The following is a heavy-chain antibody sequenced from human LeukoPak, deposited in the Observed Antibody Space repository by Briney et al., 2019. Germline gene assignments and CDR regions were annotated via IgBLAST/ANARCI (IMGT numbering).Heavy chain of an antibody. D-gene: IGHD1-14*01. CDR2: IYNGGST. CDR3: ARNGPGFRAFDI. CDR1: GFTVSSNY. Sequence: GGSLRLSCAASGFTVSSNYMSWVRQAPGKGLEWVSVIYNGGSTYYADSVKGRFTISRDNSKNTLYLQMNSLRAEDTAVYYCARNGPGFRAFDIWGQGTMVTVSS. J-gene: IGHJ3*02. V-gene: IGHV3-66*01.